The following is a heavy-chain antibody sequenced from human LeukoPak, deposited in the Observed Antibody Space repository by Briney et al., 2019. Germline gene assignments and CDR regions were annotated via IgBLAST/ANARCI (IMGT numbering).Heavy chain of an antibody. CDR3: AKKKSYGSGSYFDY. CDR1: GFTLSSYA. CDR2: ISGSGGST. D-gene: IGHD3-10*01. Sequence: PGGSLRLSCAASGFTLSSYAMSWVRQAPGKGLEWVSAISGSGGSTYYADSVKGRFTISRDNSKNTLYLQMNSLRAEDTAEYYCAKKKSYGSGSYFDYWGQGTLVTVSS. V-gene: IGHV3-23*01. J-gene: IGHJ4*02.